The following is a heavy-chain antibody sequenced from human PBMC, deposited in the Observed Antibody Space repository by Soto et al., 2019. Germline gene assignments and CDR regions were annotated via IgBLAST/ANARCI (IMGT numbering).Heavy chain of an antibody. CDR1: GYTFTSYG. CDR2: ISAYNGNT. J-gene: IGHJ4*02. V-gene: IGHV1-18*01. Sequence: QVQLVQSGAEVKKPGASVKVSCKASGYTFTSYGITWVRQAPGQGRAWMGWISAYNGNTNYAQKLQGRVTMNTDTSASTDYMELRSLRSDDTAVYYCARDSGYSSTYWVQGTLVTVSS. D-gene: IGHD6-13*01. CDR3: ARDSGYSSTY.